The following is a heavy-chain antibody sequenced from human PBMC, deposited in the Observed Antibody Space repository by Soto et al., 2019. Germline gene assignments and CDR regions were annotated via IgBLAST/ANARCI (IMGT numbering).Heavy chain of an antibody. V-gene: IGHV3-74*01. CDR2: INSDGSST. CDR3: ARADGYKRDDALDI. J-gene: IGHJ3*02. Sequence: LRLSCAASAFTFSSYWMHWVRQAPGKGLVWVAGINSDGSSTNYADSVKGRLTISRDNAKNTLYLQMNSLRAEDTALYYCARADGYKRDDALDIWGPGTMATVSS. D-gene: IGHD5-12*01. CDR1: AFTFSSYW.